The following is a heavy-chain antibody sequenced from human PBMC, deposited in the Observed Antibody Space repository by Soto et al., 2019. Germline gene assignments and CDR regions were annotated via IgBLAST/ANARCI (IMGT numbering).Heavy chain of an antibody. D-gene: IGHD3-10*01. J-gene: IGHJ4*02. Sequence: EVQLVESGGGLIQPGGSLRLSCAVSGFTVSNNYMSWVRQAPGKGLEGVSVIYSGGYTAYGDSVKGRFTISRDNSKNTIILPKNTLGAGRTAVFFCAGPPGGGGYWGQGTLVTVSS. CDR3: AGPPGGGGY. V-gene: IGHV3-53*01. CDR1: GFTVSNNY. CDR2: IYSGGYT.